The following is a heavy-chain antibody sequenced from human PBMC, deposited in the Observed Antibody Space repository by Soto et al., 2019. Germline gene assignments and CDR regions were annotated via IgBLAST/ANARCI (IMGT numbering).Heavy chain of an antibody. CDR1: GGSISSGGYY. J-gene: IGHJ6*02. CDR3: ARGRGVRGVMSPPGGPYYYGMDV. V-gene: IGHV4-31*03. D-gene: IGHD3-10*01. CDR2: IYYSGST. Sequence: QVQLQESGPGLVKPSQTLSLTCTVSGGSISSGGYYWSWIRQHPGKGLEWIGYIYYSGSTYYNPSLKSRVTISVDTSKNQFSLKLSSVTAADTAVYYCARGRGVRGVMSPPGGPYYYGMDVWGQGTTVTVSS.